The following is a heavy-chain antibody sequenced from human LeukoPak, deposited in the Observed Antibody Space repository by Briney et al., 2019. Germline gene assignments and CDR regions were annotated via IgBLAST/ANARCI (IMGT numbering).Heavy chain of an antibody. J-gene: IGHJ5*02. CDR2: IYYSGST. CDR3: ARVSSNSSGFNWFDP. CDR1: GGSISSYY. D-gene: IGHD3-22*01. V-gene: IGHV4-59*01. Sequence: SETLSLTCTVSGGSISSYYWRLIRQPPGKGLEWIGYIYYSGSTNYNPSLKSRVTISVDTSKNQFSLKLSSVTAADTAVYYCARVSSNSSGFNWFDPWGQGTLVTVSS.